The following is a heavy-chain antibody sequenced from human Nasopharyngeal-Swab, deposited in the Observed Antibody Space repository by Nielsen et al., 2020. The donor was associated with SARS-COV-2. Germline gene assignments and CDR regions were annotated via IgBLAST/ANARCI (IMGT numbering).Heavy chain of an antibody. CDR1: GYTFTSYY. J-gene: IGHJ3*02. Sequence: ASVKVSCKASGYTFTSYYMHWVRQAPGQGLGWMGIINPSGGSTSYAQKFQGRVTMTRDTSTSTVYMELSSLRSEDTAVYYCARGRRITIFGVVIKPGDAFDIWGQGTMVTVSS. CDR3: ARGRRITIFGVVIKPGDAFDI. CDR2: INPSGGST. D-gene: IGHD3-3*01. V-gene: IGHV1-46*01.